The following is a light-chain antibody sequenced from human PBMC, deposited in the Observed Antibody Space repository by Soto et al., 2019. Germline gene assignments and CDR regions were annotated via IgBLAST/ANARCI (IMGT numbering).Light chain of an antibody. CDR3: PQSYITPRT. V-gene: IGKV1-39*01. J-gene: IGKJ1*01. Sequence: DIQMTQSPSSLSASVGDRFTITCRTSQSISSYLNWYQQKPGKAPKLLIYAAPSLQSGVPSRFSGSGSGTDFTLTISSLQLEDFATYYCPQSYITPRTFGQATQLHIK. CDR1: QSISSY. CDR2: AAP.